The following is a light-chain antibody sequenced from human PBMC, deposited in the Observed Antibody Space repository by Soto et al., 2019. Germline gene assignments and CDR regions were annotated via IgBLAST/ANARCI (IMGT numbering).Light chain of an antibody. CDR3: HQRNK. J-gene: IGKJ5*01. CDR1: QFLSSY. Sequence: EHVLTQSPATLSLSPGERATLSCRASQFLSSYLAWYQQIPGQPPRLLIYDTSNRATGIPARFSGSRSATDFTLTISSLEPEDFAVYFCHQRNKFGQGTRLEIK. CDR2: DTS. V-gene: IGKV3-11*01.